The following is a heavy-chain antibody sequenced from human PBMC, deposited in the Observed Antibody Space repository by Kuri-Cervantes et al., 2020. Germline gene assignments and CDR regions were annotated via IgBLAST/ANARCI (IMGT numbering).Heavy chain of an antibody. Sequence: GGSLRLSCSVSGFTFSYYAMAWVRQTPGKGLEWVSAISGGGGSTYYADSVKGRFTISRDNAKNSLYLQMNSLRVEDTAVYYCARGIKGGYYYDSSGSLVVDYYYYMDVWGKGTTVTVSS. D-gene: IGHD3-22*01. CDR3: ARGIKGGYYYDSSGSLVVDYYYYMDV. V-gene: IGHV3-23*01. CDR1: GFTFSYYA. CDR2: ISGGGGST. J-gene: IGHJ6*03.